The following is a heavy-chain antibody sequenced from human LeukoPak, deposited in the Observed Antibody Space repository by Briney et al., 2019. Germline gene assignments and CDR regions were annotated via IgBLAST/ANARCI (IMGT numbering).Heavy chain of an antibody. Sequence: GGSLRLSCAASGSTFSSYSMNWVRQAPGKGLEWVSYISSSSSTIYYADSVKGRFTISRDNAKNSLYLQMNSLRAEDTAVYYCARYRGATDGALDIWGQGTMVTVSS. CDR2: ISSSSSTI. J-gene: IGHJ3*02. V-gene: IGHV3-48*01. D-gene: IGHD1-26*01. CDR3: ARYRGATDGALDI. CDR1: GSTFSSYS.